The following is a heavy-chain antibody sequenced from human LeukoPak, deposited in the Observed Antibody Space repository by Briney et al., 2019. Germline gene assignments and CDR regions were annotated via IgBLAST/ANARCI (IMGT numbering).Heavy chain of an antibody. D-gene: IGHD3-16*01. J-gene: IGHJ5*02. V-gene: IGHV1-2*06. Sequence: ASVTVSCTASGHTFTGYYMHWVRQAPGQGLEWMGRINPNSGGTNYAQKFQGRVTMTRDTSISTAYMELSRLRSDDTAVYYCARVGWGRNWFDPWGQGTPVTVSS. CDR2: INPNSGGT. CDR3: ARVGWGRNWFDP. CDR1: GHTFTGYY.